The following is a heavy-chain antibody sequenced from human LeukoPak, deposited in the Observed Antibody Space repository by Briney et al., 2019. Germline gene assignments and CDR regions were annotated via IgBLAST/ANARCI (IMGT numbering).Heavy chain of an antibody. V-gene: IGHV4-39*07. CDR3: ARGARIRNYYYDSSGYPYYFDY. CDR2: INHSGST. Sequence: SETLSLTCTVSGGSISSSSYYWGWIRQPPGKGLEWIVEINHSGSTNYNPSLKSRVTISVDTSKNQFSLKLSSVTAADTAVYYCARGARIRNYYYDSSGYPYYFDYWGQGTLVTVSS. J-gene: IGHJ4*02. D-gene: IGHD3-22*01. CDR1: GGSISSSSYY.